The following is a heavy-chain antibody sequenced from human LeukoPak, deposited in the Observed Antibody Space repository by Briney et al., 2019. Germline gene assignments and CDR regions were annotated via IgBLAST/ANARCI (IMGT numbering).Heavy chain of an antibody. V-gene: IGHV3-33*01. CDR2: IWYDGSNK. CDR1: GFTFSSYG. J-gene: IGHJ5*02. D-gene: IGHD2-15*01. Sequence: GGPLRLSCAASGFTFSSYGMHWVRQAPGKGLEWVAVIWYDGSNKYYADSVKGRFTISRDNSKNTLYLQMNSLRAEDTAVYYCARDPSVVVAASGNNWFDPWGQGTLVTVSS. CDR3: ARDPSVVVAASGNNWFDP.